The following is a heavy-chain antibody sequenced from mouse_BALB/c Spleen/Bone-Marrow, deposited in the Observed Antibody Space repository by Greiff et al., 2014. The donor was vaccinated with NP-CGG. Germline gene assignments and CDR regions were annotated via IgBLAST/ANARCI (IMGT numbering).Heavy chain of an antibody. CDR1: GYTFTNYW. Sequence: QVQLQQSGAEFVKPGAPVKLSCKASGYTFTNYWMNWGKQRPGRGLEWIGRIDPSDSETHYNQKFKDKATLTVDKSSSTAYIQLSSLTSEDSAVYYCARGYYGRTYGWYFDVWGAGTTVTVSS. D-gene: IGHD1-1*01. CDR3: ARGYYGRTYGWYFDV. V-gene: IGHV1-69*02. J-gene: IGHJ1*01. CDR2: IDPSDSET.